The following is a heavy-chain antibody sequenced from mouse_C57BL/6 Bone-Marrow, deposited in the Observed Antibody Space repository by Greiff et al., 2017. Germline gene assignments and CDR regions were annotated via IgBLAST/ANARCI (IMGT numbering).Heavy chain of an antibody. D-gene: IGHD1-1*01. J-gene: IGHJ2*01. CDR3: ARNPLFITTVVPYFDY. V-gene: IGHV2-2*01. Sequence: VQLVESGPGLVQPSQSLSITCTVSGFSLTSYGVHWVRQSPGKGLEWLGVIWSGGSTDYKAAFISRLSISKDNSKSQVFFKMNSLQADDTAIYYCARNPLFITTVVPYFDYWGQGTTLTVSS. CDR1: GFSLTSYG. CDR2: IWSGGST.